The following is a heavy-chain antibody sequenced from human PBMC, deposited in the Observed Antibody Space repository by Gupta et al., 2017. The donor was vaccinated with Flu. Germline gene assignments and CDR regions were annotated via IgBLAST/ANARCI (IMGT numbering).Heavy chain of an antibody. Sequence: QMQLVQSGPEVKKPGTSVKVSCKASGLTFPSAAMQWVRQARGQRLEWIGWIVVGSGNTNYAQKFQERVTITRDMSTSTAYMELSSLRSEDTAVYYCAARTSSGSVYYFDYWGQGTLVTVSS. CDR1: GLTFPSAA. CDR3: AARTSSGSVYYFDY. J-gene: IGHJ4*02. CDR2: IVVGSGNT. D-gene: IGHD3-22*01. V-gene: IGHV1-58*02.